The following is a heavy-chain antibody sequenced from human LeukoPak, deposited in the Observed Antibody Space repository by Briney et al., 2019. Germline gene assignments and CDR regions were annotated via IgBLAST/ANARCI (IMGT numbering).Heavy chain of an antibody. J-gene: IGHJ4*02. CDR1: GFTFSSYE. Sequence: GRSLRLSCAASGFTFSSYEMKWVRQAPGKGLEWVSYISSSGSTIYYADSVKGRFTISRDNAKNSLYLQMNSLRAEDTAVYYCANLALFGVINDYWGQGTLVTVSS. D-gene: IGHD3-3*01. V-gene: IGHV3-48*03. CDR3: ANLALFGVINDY. CDR2: ISSSGSTI.